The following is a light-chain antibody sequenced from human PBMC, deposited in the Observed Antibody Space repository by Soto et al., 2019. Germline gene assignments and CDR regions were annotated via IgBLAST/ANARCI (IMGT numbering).Light chain of an antibody. Sequence: QSALTQPASVSGSPGQSITISCTGTSSDVGGYNYVSWYQQYPGKVPKLMIYEVSNRPSGVSNRFSGSKSGNTASLTISGLQAEDEADYYCSSYTSSSTWVFGGGTKLPVL. CDR2: EVS. J-gene: IGLJ3*02. V-gene: IGLV2-14*01. CDR3: SSYTSSSTWV. CDR1: SSDVGGYNY.